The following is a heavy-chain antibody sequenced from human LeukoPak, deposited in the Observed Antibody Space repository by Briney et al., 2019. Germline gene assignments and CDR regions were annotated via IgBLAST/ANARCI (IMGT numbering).Heavy chain of an antibody. J-gene: IGHJ4*02. CDR1: GFTFSSYW. Sequence: TGGSLRLSCAASGFTFSSYWMSWVRQAPGKGLEWVANIKQDGSEKYYVDSVKGRFTISRDNAKNSLYLQMNSLRAEDTAVYYCARQRAAAAQTHFDYWGQGTLVTVSS. CDR3: ARQRAAAAQTHFDY. V-gene: IGHV3-7*01. D-gene: IGHD6-13*01. CDR2: IKQDGSEK.